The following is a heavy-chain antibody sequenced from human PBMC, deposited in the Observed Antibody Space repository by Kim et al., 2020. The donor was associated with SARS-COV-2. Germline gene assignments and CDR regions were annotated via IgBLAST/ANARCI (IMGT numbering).Heavy chain of an antibody. D-gene: IGHD3-10*01. V-gene: IGHV5-10-1*01. CDR1: GYSFTSYW. J-gene: IGHJ6*02. Sequence: GESLKISCKGSGYSFTSYWISWVRQMPGKGLEWMGRIDPSDSYTNYSPSFQGHVTISADKSISTAYLQWSSLKASDTAMYYCASGAQRYYYGSESYYRTNCYYDGMDVWGQGTTVTVSS. CDR2: IDPSDSYT. CDR3: ASGAQRYYYGSESYYRTNCYYDGMDV.